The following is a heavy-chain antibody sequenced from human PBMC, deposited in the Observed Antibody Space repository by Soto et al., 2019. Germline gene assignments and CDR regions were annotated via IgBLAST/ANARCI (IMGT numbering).Heavy chain of an antibody. CDR1: GYTFTNYD. CDR3: ARGRGWRDY. D-gene: IGHD2-15*01. Sequence: QVQLVQSGAEVKKPGASVKVSCKASGYTFTNYDINWVRQAPGQGLEWMGWMDPKSGNTDYAQKFQGRVTITRNTSISTAYQEVGSLSSEDTAVYFCARGRGWRDYWGQGTLVTVSS. J-gene: IGHJ4*02. CDR2: MDPKSGNT. V-gene: IGHV1-8*01.